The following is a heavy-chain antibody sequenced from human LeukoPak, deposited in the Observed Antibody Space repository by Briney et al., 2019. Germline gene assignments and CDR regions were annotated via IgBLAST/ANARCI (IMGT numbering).Heavy chain of an antibody. V-gene: IGHV1-24*01. Sequence: ASVKVSCKVSGYTLTELSMHWVRQAPGKGLEWMGGFDPEDGETIYAQRFQGRVTTTEDTSTDTAYMELSSLRSEDTAMYYCATLAPTRYSSGWYLSRFDCWGQGTLVTVSS. CDR1: GYTLTELS. CDR2: FDPEDGET. J-gene: IGHJ4*02. D-gene: IGHD6-19*01. CDR3: ATLAPTRYSSGWYLSRFDC.